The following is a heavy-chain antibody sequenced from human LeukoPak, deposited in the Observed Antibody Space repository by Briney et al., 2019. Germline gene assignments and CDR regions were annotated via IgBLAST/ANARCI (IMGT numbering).Heavy chain of an antibody. Sequence: ASVKVSCKASGYTFTGYYMHWVRQAPGHGLEWMGWINPNSGGTNYAQKFQGRVTMTRDTSISTAYMELSRLRSDDTAVYYCARVPICSGGSCYSPFDYWGQGTLVTVSS. CDR1: GYTFTGYY. CDR3: ARVPICSGGSCYSPFDY. V-gene: IGHV1-2*02. J-gene: IGHJ4*02. CDR2: INPNSGGT. D-gene: IGHD2-15*01.